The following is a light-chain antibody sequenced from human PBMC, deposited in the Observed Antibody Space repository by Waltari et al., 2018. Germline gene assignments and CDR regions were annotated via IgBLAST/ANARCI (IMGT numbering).Light chain of an antibody. J-gene: IGKJ5*01. CDR2: GAF. V-gene: IGKV3-15*01. CDR1: QGISDN. Sequence: EMVMTQSPATLSVSPGERATLSCRASQGISDNLAWYQQKPGQAPRLLIYGAFTRATGIPARFSGSGSGTEFTLTISSLQSEDSAVYYCQQYNRWPPITFGQGTRLEIK. CDR3: QQYNRWPPIT.